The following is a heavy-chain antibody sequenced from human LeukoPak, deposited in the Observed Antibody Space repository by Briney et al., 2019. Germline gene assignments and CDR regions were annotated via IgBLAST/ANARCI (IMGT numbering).Heavy chain of an antibody. V-gene: IGHV4-59*01. CDR3: ARSSTYCSGGSCYSPEHDY. J-gene: IGHJ4*02. CDR1: GGSISSYY. Sequence: ASETLSLTCTVSGGSISSYYWSWIRQPPGKGLEWIGYIYYSVSTNYNPSLKSRVTISVDTSKNQFSLKLSSVTAADTAVYYCARSSTYCSGGSCYSPEHDYWGQGTLVTVSS. CDR2: IYYSVST. D-gene: IGHD2-15*01.